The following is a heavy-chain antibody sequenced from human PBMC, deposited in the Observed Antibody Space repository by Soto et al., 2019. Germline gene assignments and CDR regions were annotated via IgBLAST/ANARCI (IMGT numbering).Heavy chain of an antibody. CDR3: ARPLSYCGGDCYSNAFDI. D-gene: IGHD2-21*02. Sequence: SETLSLTCTVSGGSISSSSYYWCWIRQPPGKGLEWIGSIYYSGSTYYNPSLKSRVTISVDTSKNQFSLKLSSVTAADTAVYYCARPLSYCGGDCYSNAFDIWGQGTMVTVSS. J-gene: IGHJ3*02. V-gene: IGHV4-39*01. CDR2: IYYSGST. CDR1: GGSISSSSYY.